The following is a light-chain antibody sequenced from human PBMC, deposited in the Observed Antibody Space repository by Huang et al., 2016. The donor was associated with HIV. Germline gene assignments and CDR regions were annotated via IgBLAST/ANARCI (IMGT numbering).Light chain of an antibody. J-gene: IGKJ3*01. CDR3: QQSYSIPRT. Sequence: DIHMTQSPSSLSASVGDRVSIPYRASRDISIYLNWYQHKPGKAPIPLIYASSNWQSGVPSRFSGSGSGSDFTLTIRSLQPEDFATYYCQQSYSIPRTFGPGTTVDIK. CDR2: ASS. CDR1: RDISIY. V-gene: IGKV1-39*01.